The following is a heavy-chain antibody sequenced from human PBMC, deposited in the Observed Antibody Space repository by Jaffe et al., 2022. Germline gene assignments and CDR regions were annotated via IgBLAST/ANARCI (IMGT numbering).Heavy chain of an antibody. CDR2: IDWDDDK. CDR1: GFSLSTSGMC. V-gene: IGHV2-70*20. Sequence: QVTLRESGPALVKPTQTLTLTCTFSGFSLSTSGMCVSWVRQPPGKALEWLALIDWDDDKYYSTSLKTRLTISKDTSKNQVVLTMTNMDPVDTATYYCARMRGGYYHFDYWGQGTLVTVSS. J-gene: IGHJ4*02. CDR3: ARMRGGYYHFDY. D-gene: IGHD3-22*01.